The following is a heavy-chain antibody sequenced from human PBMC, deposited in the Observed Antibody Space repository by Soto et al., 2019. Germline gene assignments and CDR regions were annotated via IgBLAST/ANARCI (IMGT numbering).Heavy chain of an antibody. CDR3: ARAGRRYDFWSGYYYV. J-gene: IGHJ6*02. Sequence: QVQLQQWGAGLLKPSETLSLTCAVYGGSFSGYYWSWIRQPPGMGLEWIGEINHSGSTNYNPALKSRVNISVDTSKNQFSLKLSSVTAADTAVYYCARAGRRYDFWSGYYYVWGQGTTVTVSS. CDR2: INHSGST. V-gene: IGHV4-34*01. CDR1: GGSFSGYY. D-gene: IGHD3-3*01.